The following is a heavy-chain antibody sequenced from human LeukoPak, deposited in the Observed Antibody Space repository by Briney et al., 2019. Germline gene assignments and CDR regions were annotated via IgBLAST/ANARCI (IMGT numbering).Heavy chain of an antibody. CDR2: ISAYNGNT. V-gene: IGHV1-18*01. CDR3: ARVFLGDHRSLGNFDY. D-gene: IGHD3-16*01. Sequence: GSVKVSCKASGYTFTSYGISWVRQAPGQGLEWMGWISAYNGNTNYAQKLQGRVTMTTDTSTSTAYMELRSLRSDDTAVYYCARVFLGDHRSLGNFDYWGQGTLVTVSS. J-gene: IGHJ4*02. CDR1: GYTFTSYG.